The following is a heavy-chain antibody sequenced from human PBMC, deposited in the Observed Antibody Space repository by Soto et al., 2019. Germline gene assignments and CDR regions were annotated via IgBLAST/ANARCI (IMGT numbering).Heavy chain of an antibody. J-gene: IGHJ4*02. CDR1: GFIFSDYW. V-gene: IGHV3-7*03. Sequence: EVQLVESGGGLVQPGGSLRLSCAVSGFIFSDYWMTWVRQAPGKGLEWVATISPEGSEKYYVYSLKGRFTISRDNATNSLYLQMISLRAEDTALYYCARARIDYWGRGTLITVSS. CDR3: ARARIDY. CDR2: ISPEGSEK.